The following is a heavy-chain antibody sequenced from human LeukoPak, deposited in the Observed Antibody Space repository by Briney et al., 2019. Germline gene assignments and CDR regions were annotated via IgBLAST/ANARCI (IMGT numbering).Heavy chain of an antibody. Sequence: GGSLRLSCAASGFNFSSYAMTWVRQAPGKGLECVSGISGSGDTTYYADSVKGRFTISRDNSKNTLYLQMNSLRAEDTALYYCATDRSLVPAALNYWGQGTLVTVSS. CDR2: ISGSGDTT. CDR1: GFNFSSYA. D-gene: IGHD2-2*01. J-gene: IGHJ4*02. CDR3: ATDRSLVPAALNY. V-gene: IGHV3-23*01.